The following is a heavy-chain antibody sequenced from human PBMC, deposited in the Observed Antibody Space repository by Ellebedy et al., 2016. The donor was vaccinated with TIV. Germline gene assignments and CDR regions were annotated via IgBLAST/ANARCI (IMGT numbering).Heavy chain of an antibody. CDR3: AKEPYHYGPGTHAYFDY. CDR2: IRYDGSNK. J-gene: IGHJ4*02. V-gene: IGHV3-30*02. CDR1: GFTFSSYG. D-gene: IGHD3-10*01. Sequence: GESLKISCVASGFTFSSYGMHWVRQAPGKGLEWVAGIRYDGSNKYYADSVRGRFTMSRDNSKNTLYLQMNSLRADDTALYYCAKEPYHYGPGTHAYFDYWGQGTLVTVSS.